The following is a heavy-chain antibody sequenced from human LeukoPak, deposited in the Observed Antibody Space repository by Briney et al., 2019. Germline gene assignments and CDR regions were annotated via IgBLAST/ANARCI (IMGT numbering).Heavy chain of an antibody. J-gene: IGHJ4*02. CDR3: ARDRSGYGN. CDR2: IYHSGST. CDR1: GYSISSGYY. V-gene: IGHV4-38-2*01. Sequence: SETLSLTCAVSGYSISSGYYWGWIRQPPGKGLEWIGSIYHSGSTYYNPSLKSRVTISVDTSKNQFSLKLSSVTAADTAVYYWARDRSGYGNWGQGTLVTVSS. D-gene: IGHD5-12*01.